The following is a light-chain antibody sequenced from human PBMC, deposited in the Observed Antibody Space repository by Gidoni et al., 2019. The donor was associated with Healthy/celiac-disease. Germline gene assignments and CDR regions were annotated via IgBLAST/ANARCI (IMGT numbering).Light chain of an antibody. CDR1: KLGDKY. V-gene: IGLV3-1*01. CDR2: QDS. J-gene: IGLJ2*01. Sequence: SYDLTQPPPLSVPPGQTASITCSGDKLGDKYACWYQQKPGQSPVLVIYQDSKRPSGIPERFSGSNSGNTATLTISGTQAMDEADYYCQAWDSSTDVVFGGGTKLTVL. CDR3: QAWDSSTDVV.